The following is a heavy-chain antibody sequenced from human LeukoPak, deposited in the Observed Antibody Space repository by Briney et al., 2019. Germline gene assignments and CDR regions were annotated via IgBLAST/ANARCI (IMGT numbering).Heavy chain of an antibody. Sequence: GGSLRLSCAASGFTFSSYGMHWVRQAPGKGLEWVAFIRYDGSNKCYADSVKGRFTISRDNSKNTLYLQMNSLRAEDTAVYYCASGPDIVVVPAALFDYWGQGTLVTVSS. CDR1: GFTFSSYG. J-gene: IGHJ4*02. D-gene: IGHD2-2*01. CDR3: ASGPDIVVVPAALFDY. V-gene: IGHV3-30*02. CDR2: IRYDGSNK.